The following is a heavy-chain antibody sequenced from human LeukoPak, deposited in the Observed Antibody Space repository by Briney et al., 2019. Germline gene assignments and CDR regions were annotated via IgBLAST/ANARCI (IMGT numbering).Heavy chain of an antibody. J-gene: IGHJ6*03. CDR2: IYTSGST. V-gene: IGHV4-4*07. CDR1: GGSIGSYY. CDR3: ARDVSPYSSGWDYYYYMDV. Sequence: SETLSLTCTVSGGSIGSYYWSWIRQPAGKGLEWIGRIYTSGSTNYNPSLKSRVTISVDKSKNQLSLKLSSVTAADTAVYYCARDVSPYSSGWDYYYYMDVWGKGTTVTVSS. D-gene: IGHD6-19*01.